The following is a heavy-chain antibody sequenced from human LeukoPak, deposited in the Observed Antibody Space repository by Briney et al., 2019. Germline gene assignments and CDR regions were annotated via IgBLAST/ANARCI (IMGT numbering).Heavy chain of an antibody. Sequence: GASVKVSCKASGYTFTSYDINWVRQATGQGLEWMGWMNPNSGNTGYAQKFQGRVTITRNTSISTAYMELSSMRSEDTAVYYCPRGRHRRAYNWNPKRSPNWFDPWGQGTLVTVSS. CDR2: MNPNSGNT. CDR3: PRGRHRRAYNWNPKRSPNWFDP. J-gene: IGHJ5*02. CDR1: GYTFTSYD. V-gene: IGHV1-8*03. D-gene: IGHD1-20*01.